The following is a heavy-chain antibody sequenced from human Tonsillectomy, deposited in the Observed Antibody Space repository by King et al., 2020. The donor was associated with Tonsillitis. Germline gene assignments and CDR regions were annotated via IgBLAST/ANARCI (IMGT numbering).Heavy chain of an antibody. Sequence: QLVQSGGGVVQPGRSLRLSCAASGFTFSSYAMHWVRQAPGKGLEWVAVISYDGSNKYYADSVKGRFTISRDNSKNTLYLQMNSLRAEDTAVYYCARDFSITMIVVVMGAFDIWGQGTMVTVSS. CDR3: ARDFSITMIVVVMGAFDI. CDR1: GFTFSSYA. V-gene: IGHV3-30*04. J-gene: IGHJ3*02. CDR2: ISYDGSNK. D-gene: IGHD3-22*01.